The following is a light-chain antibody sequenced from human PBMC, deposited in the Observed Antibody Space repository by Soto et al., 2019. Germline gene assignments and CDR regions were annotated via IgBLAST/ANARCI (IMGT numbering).Light chain of an antibody. CDR2: DAS. CDR1: QSVSSY. Sequence: EIMLKHSPATLSLSPGERATLSFRASQSVSSYLAWYQQKPGQAPRLLIYDASNRATGIPARFSGSGSGTDFTLTISSLEPEDFAVYYCQQRSNWRFTFGQGTRLEI. V-gene: IGKV3-11*01. J-gene: IGKJ5*01. CDR3: QQRSNWRFT.